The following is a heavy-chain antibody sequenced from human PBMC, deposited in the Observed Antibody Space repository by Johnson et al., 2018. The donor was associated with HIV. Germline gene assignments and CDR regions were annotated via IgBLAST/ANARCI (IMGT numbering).Heavy chain of an antibody. CDR3: ARGGLLWFGHPAD. D-gene: IGHD3-10*01. CDR1: GFTVSRNY. Sequence: VQLVESGGGLIQPGGSLRLSCAVFGFTVSRNYMSWVRQAPGKGMEWVSVIHSGGSTYYADSVKGRFTISRDNSKNTLYLQMNSLRAEDTAVYYCARGGLLWFGHPADWGQGTMVTVSS. J-gene: IGHJ3*01. V-gene: IGHV3-53*01. CDR2: IHSGGST.